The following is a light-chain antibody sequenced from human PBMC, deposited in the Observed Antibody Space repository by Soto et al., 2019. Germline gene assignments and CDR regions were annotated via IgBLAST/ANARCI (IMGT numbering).Light chain of an antibody. CDR2: DTS. Sequence: QSVLTQPPSVSAAPGQTVTISCSGSSSNIGENFVSWYQHIPGTAPKLVIHDTSGRPSGIPDRFAGSKSGTSAILGITGLQTWDEATYYCWTWDSSLSAGVFGGGTQLTVL. J-gene: IGLJ7*01. CDR1: SSNIGENF. V-gene: IGLV1-51*01. CDR3: WTWDSSLSAGV.